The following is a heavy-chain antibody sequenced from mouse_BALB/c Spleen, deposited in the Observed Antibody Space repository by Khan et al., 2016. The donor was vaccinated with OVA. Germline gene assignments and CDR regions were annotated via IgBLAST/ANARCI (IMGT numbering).Heavy chain of an antibody. Sequence: VQLQQSGAELVRPGVSVKISCKGSGYTFTDFTMHWVRQSHAMSLEWIGVISTYYGHATYNQEFKDKATLTVDKSSSTAYMELGRLTSEDSAIYYWSRGGGGTSFAYWGQGTLVTVSA. V-gene: IGHV1S137*01. J-gene: IGHJ3*01. CDR2: ISTYYGHA. CDR3: SRGGGGTSFAY. D-gene: IGHD1-3*01. CDR1: GYTFTDFT.